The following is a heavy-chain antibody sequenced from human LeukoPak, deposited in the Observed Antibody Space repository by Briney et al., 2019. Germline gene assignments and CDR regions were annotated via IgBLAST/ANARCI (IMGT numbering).Heavy chain of an antibody. CDR3: ARAPVWSGYYYYMDV. CDR2: MNPNSGKT. CDR1: GYTFTNYD. J-gene: IGHJ6*03. Sequence: ASVKVSCKASGYTFTNYDINWVRQATGQGREWRGWMNPNSGKTGYAQKFQGRVTITRNTSISTAYIELSSLRSEDTAVYYCARAPVWSGYYYYMDVWGKGTTVTVSS. D-gene: IGHD3-16*01. V-gene: IGHV1-8*03.